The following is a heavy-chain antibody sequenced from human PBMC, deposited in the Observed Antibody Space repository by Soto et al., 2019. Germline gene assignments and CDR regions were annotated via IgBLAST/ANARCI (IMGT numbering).Heavy chain of an antibody. J-gene: IGHJ4*02. CDR2: ISTYNGDT. CDR3: ARSDRYYAGNTPY. CDR1: AYAFSNYG. D-gene: IGHD1-26*01. Sequence: QVQLLQSGPEVKKPGASVKVSCTAPAYAFSNYGITWLRQAPGQGLELMGWISTYNGDTNFAQKFRGRVTLTTDTSTSTAYMELRNLRSDDTAIYYCARSDRYYAGNTPYWGQGTLVTVSS. V-gene: IGHV1-18*04.